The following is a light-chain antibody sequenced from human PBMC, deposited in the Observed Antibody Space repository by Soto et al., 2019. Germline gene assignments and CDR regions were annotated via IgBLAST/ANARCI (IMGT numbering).Light chain of an antibody. CDR1: QSISSN. J-gene: IGKJ5*01. CDR2: GAS. CDR3: QQYKNWPPIT. V-gene: IGKV3-15*01. Sequence: IVMTQSPDTLSVSPGERATLSCRASQSISSNFAWYQQKPGQAPRLLIYGASTRATGIPDRFSGSGSGTEFALTISSLQSEDFAIYYCQQYKNWPPITFGQGTRLEI.